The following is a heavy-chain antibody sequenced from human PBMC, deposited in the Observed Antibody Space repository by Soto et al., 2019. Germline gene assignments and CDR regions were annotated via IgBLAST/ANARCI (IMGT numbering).Heavy chain of an antibody. CDR2: IIPIFATA. D-gene: IGHD3-10*01. V-gene: IGHV1-69*13. CDR3: ARGVGSGSYYNQYNWFDP. J-gene: IGHJ5*02. CDR1: GGTFINYA. Sequence: GASVKVSCKASGGTFINYAISWVRQAPGQGLEWMGGIIPIFATANYAQKFQGRLTITADEYTSSAYMELSSLTSDDTAVYYCARGVGSGSYYNQYNWFDPWGQGTLVTVSS.